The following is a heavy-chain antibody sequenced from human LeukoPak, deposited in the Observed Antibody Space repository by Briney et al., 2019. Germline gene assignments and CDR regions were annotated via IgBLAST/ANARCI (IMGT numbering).Heavy chain of an antibody. J-gene: IGHJ4*02. V-gene: IGHV1-2*02. CDR3: ARDRVYSSGWYSYFDY. CDR2: INPNSGGT. CDR1: GYTFTGYY. D-gene: IGHD6-19*01. Sequence: ASVKVSCKASGYTFTGYYMHWVRQAPGQGLEWMGWINPNSGGTNYARKFQGRVTMTRDTSISTAYMELSRLRSDDTAVYYCARDRVYSSGWYSYFDYWGQGTLVTVSS.